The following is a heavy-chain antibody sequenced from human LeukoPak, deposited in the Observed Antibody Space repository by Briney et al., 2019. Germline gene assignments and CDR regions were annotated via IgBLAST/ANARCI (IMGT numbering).Heavy chain of an antibody. J-gene: IGHJ4*02. V-gene: IGHV3-53*01. CDR3: AKAWRFGEEDY. D-gene: IGHD3-10*01. Sequence: GGSLRLSCAASGFTVSSNYMSWVRQAPGKGLEWVSVIYSGGSTYYADSVKGRFTISRDNSKNTLYLQMNSLRAEDTAVYYCAKAWRFGEEDYWGQGTLVTVSS. CDR2: IYSGGST. CDR1: GFTVSSNY.